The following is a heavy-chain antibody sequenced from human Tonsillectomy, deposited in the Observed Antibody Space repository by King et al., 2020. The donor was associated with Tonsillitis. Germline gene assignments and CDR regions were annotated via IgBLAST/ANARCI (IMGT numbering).Heavy chain of an antibody. CDR2: ISSSSSYI. V-gene: IGHV3-21*01. D-gene: IGHD5-24*01. CDR1: GFTFSSYS. Sequence: VQLVESGGGLVKPGGSLRLSCAASGFTFSSYSMNWVRQAPGKGLEWVSSISSSSSYIYYADSVKGRFTISRDNAKNSLYLQMNSLRAEDTAVYYCARDRTVSGYDEGWLQLPYYYYGMDVWGQGTTVTVSS. J-gene: IGHJ6*02. CDR3: ARDRTVSGYDEGWLQLPYYYYGMDV.